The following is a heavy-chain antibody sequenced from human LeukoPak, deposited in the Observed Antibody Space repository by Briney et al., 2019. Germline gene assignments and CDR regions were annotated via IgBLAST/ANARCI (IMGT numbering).Heavy chain of an antibody. V-gene: IGHV1-2*02. D-gene: IGHD2-15*01. CDR2: INPNTDFT. J-gene: IGHJ4*02. CDR3: ARDGGYCSGGNCEAKIDY. Sequence: ASVKVSCKASGYTFTGHYMHWVRQAPGQGLGWMGWINPNTDFTKYAQKFQGRVTMTRDTSISTAYMEVSRLRSDDTALYYCARDGGYCSGGNCEAKIDYWGQGTLVTVSS. CDR1: GYTFTGHY.